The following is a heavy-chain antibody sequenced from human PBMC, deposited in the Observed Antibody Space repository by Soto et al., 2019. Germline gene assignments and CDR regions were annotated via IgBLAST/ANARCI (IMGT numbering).Heavy chain of an antibody. CDR3: ASEDFWSGYYFDP. J-gene: IGHJ5*02. Sequence: ASVKVSCKASGYTFTGYYMHWVRQAPGQGLEWMGWFNPNSGGTNYAQKFQGRVTMTRDTSISTAYMELSRLRSDDTAVYYCASEDFWSGYYFDPWGQGTLVTVSS. V-gene: IGHV1-2*02. D-gene: IGHD3-3*01. CDR1: GYTFTGYY. CDR2: FNPNSGGT.